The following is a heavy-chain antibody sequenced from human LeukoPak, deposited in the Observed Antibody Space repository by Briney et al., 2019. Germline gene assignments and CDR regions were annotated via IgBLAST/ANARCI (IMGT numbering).Heavy chain of an antibody. Sequence: QSSETLSLTCTVSGGSISSSSYYWGWIRQPPGKGLEWIGSIYYSGSTYYNPSLKSRVTISVDTSKNQFSLKLSSVTAADTAVYYCGGLQVAAGTIDYWGQGTLVTVSS. CDR1: GGSISSSSYY. V-gene: IGHV4-39*07. CDR3: GGLQVAAGTIDY. D-gene: IGHD6-13*01. J-gene: IGHJ4*02. CDR2: IYYSGST.